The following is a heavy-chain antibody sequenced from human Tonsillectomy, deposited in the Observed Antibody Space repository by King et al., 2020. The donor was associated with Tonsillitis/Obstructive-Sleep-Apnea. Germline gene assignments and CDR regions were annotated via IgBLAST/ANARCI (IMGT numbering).Heavy chain of an antibody. CDR3: ARDVGDGTLDY. V-gene: IGHV3-74*01. CDR1: GFTFSRYW. CDR2: INSDGSST. Sequence: VQLVESGGGLVQPGGSLRLSCAASGFTFSRYWMHWVRQAPGKGLVWVSRINSDGSSTSYADSVKGRFTISRDNAKNTLYLQMNSLRAEDTAGYYCARDVGDGTLDYWGQGTLVTVSS. J-gene: IGHJ4*02. D-gene: IGHD5-24*01.